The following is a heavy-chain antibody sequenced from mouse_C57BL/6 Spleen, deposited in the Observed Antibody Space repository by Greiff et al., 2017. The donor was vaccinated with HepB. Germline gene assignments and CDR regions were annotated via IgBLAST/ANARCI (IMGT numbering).Heavy chain of an antibody. CDR1: GFTFSDYG. J-gene: IGHJ4*01. CDR2: ISSGSSTI. D-gene: IGHD1-1*01. Sequence: EVKLMESGGGLVKPGGSLKLSCAASGFTFSDYGMHWVRQAPEKGLEWVAYISSGSSTIYYADTVKGRFTISRDNAKNTLFLQMTSLRSEDTAMYYCARRGRYYGSSSYYAMDDWGQGTSVTVSS. V-gene: IGHV5-17*01. CDR3: ARRGRYYGSSSYYAMDD.